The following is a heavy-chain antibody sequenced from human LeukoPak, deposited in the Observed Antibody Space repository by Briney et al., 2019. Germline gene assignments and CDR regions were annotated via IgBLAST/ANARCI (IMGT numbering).Heavy chain of an antibody. J-gene: IGHJ4*02. CDR3: ATYSSGWFNFDY. CDR2: ISGSGGST. D-gene: IGHD6-19*01. V-gene: IGHV3-23*01. Sequence: GGSLRLSCAVPGFIFSSHAMNWVRQAPGKGLEWVSGISGSGGSTYYVDSVKGRFTISRDNSKNTLYLQMNSLRAEDTAVYYCATYSSGWFNFDYWGQGTLVTVSS. CDR1: GFIFSSHA.